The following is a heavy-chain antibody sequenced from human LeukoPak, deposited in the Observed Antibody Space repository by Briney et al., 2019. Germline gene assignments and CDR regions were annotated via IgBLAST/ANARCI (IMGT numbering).Heavy chain of an antibody. CDR2: INHSGST. CDR3: ARASASGYSLGNCSSTSCYGFDY. Sequence: PSETLSLTCAVYGGSFSGYYWSWIHQPPGKGLEWIGEINHSGSTNYNPSLKSRVTISVDTSKNQFSLKLSSVTAADTAVYYCARASASGYSLGNCSSTSCYGFDYWGQGTLVTVSS. D-gene: IGHD2-2*01. V-gene: IGHV4-34*01. J-gene: IGHJ4*02. CDR1: GGSFSGYY.